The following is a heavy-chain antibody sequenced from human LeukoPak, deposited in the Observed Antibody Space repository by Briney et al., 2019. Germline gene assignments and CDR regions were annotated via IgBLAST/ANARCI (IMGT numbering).Heavy chain of an antibody. Sequence: GASVKVSCKASGYTFTAYYMLWVRQAPGQGLEWMGWINPNSGGTNYAQKLQGRVTMTTDTSTSTAYMELRSLRSDDTAVYYCARGQWPDYYDSSGYNYFDYWGQGTLVTVSS. CDR2: INPNSGGT. CDR3: ARGQWPDYYDSSGYNYFDY. J-gene: IGHJ4*02. D-gene: IGHD3-22*01. CDR1: GYTFTAYY. V-gene: IGHV1-2*02.